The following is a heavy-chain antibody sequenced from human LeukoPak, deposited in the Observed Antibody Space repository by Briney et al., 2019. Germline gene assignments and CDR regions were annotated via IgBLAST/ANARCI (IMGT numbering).Heavy chain of an antibody. Sequence: GASVKVSCKASGGIFTNYAISWVRQAPGQGLEWMGGIIPIFGTAIYAQKFQGRVTITADESTSTVYMELNSLRSEDTAVYYCATDRRRRYCSSSSCYLGWFDPWGQGTLVTVSS. CDR3: ATDRRRRYCSSSSCYLGWFDP. D-gene: IGHD2-2*01. V-gene: IGHV1-69*13. J-gene: IGHJ5*02. CDR2: IIPIFGTA. CDR1: GGIFTNYA.